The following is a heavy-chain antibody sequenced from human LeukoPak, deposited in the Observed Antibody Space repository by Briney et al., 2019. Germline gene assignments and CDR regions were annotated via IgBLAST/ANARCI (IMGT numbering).Heavy chain of an antibody. CDR2: IRNDGSDK. V-gene: IGHV3-30*02. D-gene: IGHD2-21*01. CDR1: GFIFNTYG. J-gene: IGHJ4*02. Sequence: PGGSLRLSCAASGFIFNTYGMHWVRQAPGKGLEWVAFIRNDGSDKYYAVSVKGRFTISRDNSKNTLYLQMNSLRVEDMALYYCAKDRAYGQFLWGNDYWGQGTLVTVSS. CDR3: AKDRAYGQFLWGNDY.